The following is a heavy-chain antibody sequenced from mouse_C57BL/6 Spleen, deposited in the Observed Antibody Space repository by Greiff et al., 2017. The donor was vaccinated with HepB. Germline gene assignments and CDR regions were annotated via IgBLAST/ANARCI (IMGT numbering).Heavy chain of an antibody. CDR1: GYTFTSYW. V-gene: IGHV1-55*01. CDR2: LYPGCGST. CDR3: ARGGYDYDPYAMDY. Sequence: VQLQQSGAELVKPGASVKMSCTASGYTFTSYWITWVTQRPGQGLEWIGDLYPGCGSTNYNEKFKSKATLTVDTSSSTAYLQLSSLTSEDSAVYYCARGGYDYDPYAMDYWGQGTSVTVSS. J-gene: IGHJ4*01. D-gene: IGHD2-4*01.